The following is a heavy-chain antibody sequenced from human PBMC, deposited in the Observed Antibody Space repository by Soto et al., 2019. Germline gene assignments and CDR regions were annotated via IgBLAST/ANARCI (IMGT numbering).Heavy chain of an antibody. Sequence: GGSLRLSCAASGFTFDDYAMHWVRQAPGKGLEWVSLISGDGGSTSEADSVKGRFTISRDNSKNSLYLQMHSLRTEDTALYYCAKDFKKASSWTFDYWGQGTLVTVSS. J-gene: IGHJ4*02. CDR2: ISGDGGST. CDR3: AKDFKKASSWTFDY. V-gene: IGHV3-43*02. CDR1: GFTFDDYA. D-gene: IGHD6-13*01.